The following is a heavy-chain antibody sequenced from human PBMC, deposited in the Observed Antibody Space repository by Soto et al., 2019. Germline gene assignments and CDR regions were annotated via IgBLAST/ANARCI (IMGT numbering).Heavy chain of an antibody. CDR1: GDSVSSNSAA. D-gene: IGHD1-26*01. V-gene: IGHV6-1*01. CDR3: ARRYGSAIEY. Sequence: SQTLSLTCAISGDSVSSNSAAWNWIRQSPSRGLEWLGRTFYRSKWYNDYAVSVKSRRTINPDTSKNQFSLKLSSVTAADTAVYYCARRYGSAIEYWGQGTLVTVSS. CDR2: TFYRSKWYN. J-gene: IGHJ4*02.